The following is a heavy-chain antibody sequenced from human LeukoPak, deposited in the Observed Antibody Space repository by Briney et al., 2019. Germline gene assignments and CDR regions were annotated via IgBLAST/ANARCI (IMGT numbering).Heavy chain of an antibody. CDR2: IYTSGST. CDR1: GGSISSYY. CDR3: ARLWVSSGAFLYYYMDV. D-gene: IGHD3-3*02. Sequence: SETLSLTCTVSGGSISSYYWSWIRQPPGKGLEWIGYIYTSGSTNYNPSLKSRVTISVDTSKNQFSLKRRSVTAADTAVYYCARLWVSSGAFLYYYMDVWGKGTTFTVSS. J-gene: IGHJ6*03. V-gene: IGHV4-4*09.